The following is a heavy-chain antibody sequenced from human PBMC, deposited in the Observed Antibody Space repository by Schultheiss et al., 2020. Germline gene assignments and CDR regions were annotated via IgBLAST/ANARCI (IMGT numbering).Heavy chain of an antibody. CDR2: ISGSGGST. Sequence: GGSLRLSCAASGFTFSSYAMNWVRQAPGKGLEWVSAISGSGGSTYYADSVKGRFTISRDNSKNALYLQMNSLRAEDTAVYYCAKDAEVTMIVVGRGIDYWGQGILVTGSS. V-gene: IGHV3-23*01. D-gene: IGHD3-22*01. J-gene: IGHJ4*02. CDR3: AKDAEVTMIVVGRGIDY. CDR1: GFTFSSYA.